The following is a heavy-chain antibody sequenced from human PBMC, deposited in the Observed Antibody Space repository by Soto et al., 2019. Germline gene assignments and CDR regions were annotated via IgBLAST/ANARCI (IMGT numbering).Heavy chain of an antibody. CDR1: GYTFTSYD. V-gene: IGHV1-8*01. Sequence: VKVSCKASGYTFTSYDINWVRQATGQGLEWMGWMNPNSGNTGYAQKLQGRVTMTRNTSISTAYMELSSLRSEDTAVYYCARAGMVAIFGVVKYYYYMDVWGKGTTVTVSS. CDR3: ARAGMVAIFGVVKYYYYMDV. J-gene: IGHJ6*03. CDR2: MNPNSGNT. D-gene: IGHD3-3*01.